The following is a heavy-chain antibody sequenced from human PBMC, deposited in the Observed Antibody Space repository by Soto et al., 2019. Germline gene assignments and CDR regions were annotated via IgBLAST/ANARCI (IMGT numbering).Heavy chain of an antibody. V-gene: IGHV3-73*01. J-gene: IGHJ6*02. Sequence: GGSLRLSCAASGFTFSGSAMHWVRQASGKGLEWVGRIRSKANSYATAYAASVKGRFTISRDDSKNTAYLQMNSLKTEDTAVYYCTTPVEMATIRHYYGMDVWGQGTTVTVSS. CDR3: TTPVEMATIRHYYGMDV. CDR2: IRSKANSYAT. D-gene: IGHD5-12*01. CDR1: GFTFSGSA.